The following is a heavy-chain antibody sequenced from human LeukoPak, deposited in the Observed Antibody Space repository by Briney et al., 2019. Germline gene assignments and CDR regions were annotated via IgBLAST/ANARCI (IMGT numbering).Heavy chain of an antibody. CDR3: ARYYYDSSGYYAFDI. Sequence: PSETLSLTCSVSGVSISGYYWSWIRQPPGKGLEWIGYIYDSGSTNYNPSLKSRVTISADTSKNQFSLRLSSVTAADTAVYYCARYYYDSSGYYAFDIWGQGTMVTVSS. CDR1: GVSISGYY. D-gene: IGHD3-22*01. CDR2: IYDSGST. V-gene: IGHV4-59*01. J-gene: IGHJ3*02.